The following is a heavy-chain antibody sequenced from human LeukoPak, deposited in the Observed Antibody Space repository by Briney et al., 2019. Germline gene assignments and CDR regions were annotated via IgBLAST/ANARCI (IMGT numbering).Heavy chain of an antibody. J-gene: IGHJ4*02. CDR2: VYYSGSS. V-gene: IGHV4-59*01. CDR1: GGSISSFY. Sequence: PSETLSLTCTVSGGSISSFYWSWIRRPPGKGLEWIGYVYYSGSSNDNPSLKSRVTISVDMANNQFSLELRSVTAADTAVYYCARGPRSELGYYTGLDYWGQGTLVTVSS. CDR3: ARGPRSELGYYTGLDY. D-gene: IGHD3-3*01.